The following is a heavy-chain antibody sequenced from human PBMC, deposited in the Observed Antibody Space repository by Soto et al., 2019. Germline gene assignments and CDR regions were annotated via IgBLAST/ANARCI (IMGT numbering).Heavy chain of an antibody. CDR3: AREGYGSGSRTRVIGHNWFDP. J-gene: IGHJ5*02. D-gene: IGHD3-10*01. V-gene: IGHV1-3*01. CDR2: INAGNGNT. CDR1: GYTFPRYA. Sequence: ASVPVSCQASGYTFPRYAMHWVRQAPGQRLEWMGWINAGNGNTKYSQKFQGRVTITRDTSASTAYMELSSLRSEDTAVYYCAREGYGSGSRTRVIGHNWFDPWGQGTLVTVSS.